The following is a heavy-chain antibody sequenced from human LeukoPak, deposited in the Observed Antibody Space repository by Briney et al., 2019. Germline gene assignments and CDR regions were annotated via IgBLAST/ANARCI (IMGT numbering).Heavy chain of an antibody. V-gene: IGHV4-34*01. D-gene: IGHD2-8*01. CDR2: INHSGST. Sequence: PSETLSLTCAVYGGSFGGYYWSWIRQPPGKGLEWIGEINHSGSTNYNPSLKSRVTISVDTSKNQFSLKLSSVTAADTAVYYCARGGVTGTYYYGMDVWGQGTTVTVSS. J-gene: IGHJ6*02. CDR3: ARGGVTGTYYYGMDV. CDR1: GGSFGGYY.